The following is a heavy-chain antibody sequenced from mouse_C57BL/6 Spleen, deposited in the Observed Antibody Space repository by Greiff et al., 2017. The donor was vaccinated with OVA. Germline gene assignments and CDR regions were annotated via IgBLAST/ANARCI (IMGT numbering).Heavy chain of an antibody. V-gene: IGHV1-50*01. CDR2: IDPSDSYT. J-gene: IGHJ1*03. CDR3: ATPTGTRRDWYFDV. CDR1: GYTFTSYW. Sequence: VQLQQPGAELVKPGASVKLSCKASGYTFTSYWMQWVKQRPGQGLEWIGEIDPSDSYTNYNQKFKGKATLTVDTSSSTAYMQLSSLTSEDAAVYYCATPTGTRRDWYFDVWGTGTTVTVSS. D-gene: IGHD4-1*02.